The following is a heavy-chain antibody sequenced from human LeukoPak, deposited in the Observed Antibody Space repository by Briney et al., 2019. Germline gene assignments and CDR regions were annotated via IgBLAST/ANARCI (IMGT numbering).Heavy chain of an antibody. Sequence: PGGPLRLSCAASGFTDSSNYMSWVRQAPGKGLEWVSVIYSGGSTYYADSVKGRFTISRDNSKNTLYLQMNSLRAEDTAVYYCAVTTVTTFDAFDIWGQGTMVTVSS. CDR3: AVTTVTTFDAFDI. V-gene: IGHV3-53*01. J-gene: IGHJ3*02. CDR2: IYSGGST. CDR1: GFTDSSNY. D-gene: IGHD4-17*01.